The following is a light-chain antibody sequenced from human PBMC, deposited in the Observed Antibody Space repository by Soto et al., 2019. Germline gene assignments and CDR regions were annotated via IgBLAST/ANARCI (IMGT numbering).Light chain of an antibody. V-gene: IGKV1-12*01. CDR3: QQANSFPLT. CDR2: GAS. J-gene: IGKJ4*01. Sequence: DIQMTQSPSSVSASVGDRVTITCRAGQGISTWLAWYQQKPGKAPSLLIFGASRLHSGIPSRFSGSGSGTDFTLTSSSLPPEDFASYYCQQANSFPLTFGGGTKVEIK. CDR1: QGISTW.